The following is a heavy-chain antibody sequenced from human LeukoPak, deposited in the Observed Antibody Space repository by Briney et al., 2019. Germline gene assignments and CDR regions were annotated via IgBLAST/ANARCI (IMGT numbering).Heavy chain of an antibody. CDR1: GGSISTNTYY. J-gene: IGHJ6*03. V-gene: IGHV4-39*07. CDR3: ARDYRGSGNFAGYYYYMDV. Sequence: SETLSLTCTVSGGSISTNTYYWGWIRQPPGKGLEWIGSIYYSGSISYNPSLKSRITISVDTSKNQFSLKLSSVTAADTAVYYCARDYRGSGNFAGYYYYMDVWGKGTTVTVSS. CDR2: IYYSGSI. D-gene: IGHD3-10*01.